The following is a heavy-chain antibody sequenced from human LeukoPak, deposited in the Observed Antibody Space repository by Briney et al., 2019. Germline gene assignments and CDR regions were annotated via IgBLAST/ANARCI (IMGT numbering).Heavy chain of an antibody. CDR2: IYYSGST. D-gene: IGHD6-13*01. CDR3: ARQEWIAAAGTGGY. J-gene: IGHJ4*02. V-gene: IGHV4-34*01. CDR1: GGSFSGYY. Sequence: PSETLSLTCAVYGGSFSGYYWSWIRQPPGKGLEWIGSIYYSGSTHYNPSLKSRVTISVDTSKNQFSLKLSSVTAADTAVYYCARQEWIAAAGTGGYWGQGTLVTVSS.